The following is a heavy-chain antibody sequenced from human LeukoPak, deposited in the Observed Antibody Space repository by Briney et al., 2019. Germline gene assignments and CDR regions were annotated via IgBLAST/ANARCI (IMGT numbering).Heavy chain of an antibody. CDR1: GFTFSSKA. J-gene: IGHJ4*02. CDR3: TTVGCGSTNCYADF. V-gene: IGHV3-15*01. Sequence: GGSLRLSCAASGFTFSSKAMSWVRQAPGKGLEWVGRIKSKIEAWATDYAAPVKGRFTISRDDSKSTLYLQMNSLKTEDTAVYYCTTVGCGSTNCYADFWGQGTLVAVSS. D-gene: IGHD2-2*01. CDR2: IKSKIEAWAT.